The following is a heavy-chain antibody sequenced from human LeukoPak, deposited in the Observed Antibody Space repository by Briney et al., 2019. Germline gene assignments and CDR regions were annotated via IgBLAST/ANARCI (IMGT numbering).Heavy chain of an antibody. Sequence: SETLSLTCTVSGGSISSYYWSWIRQPPGKGLEWIGYIYYSGSTNYNPSLKSRVTISLDTSKNQFSLKLSSVTAADTAVYYCARRYYDFWSGYPLNGMDVWGQGTTVTVSS. CDR2: IYYSGST. D-gene: IGHD3-3*01. CDR3: ARRYYDFWSGYPLNGMDV. CDR1: GGSISSYY. J-gene: IGHJ6*02. V-gene: IGHV4-59*08.